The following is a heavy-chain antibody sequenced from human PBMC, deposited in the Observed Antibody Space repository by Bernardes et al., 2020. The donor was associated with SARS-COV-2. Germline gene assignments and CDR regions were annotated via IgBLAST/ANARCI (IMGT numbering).Heavy chain of an antibody. CDR2: INPNSGDT. CDR1: GYTFTGYY. J-gene: IGHJ4*02. CDR3: ARVGYGGDSSGYYDY. V-gene: IGHV1-2*02. D-gene: IGHD3-22*01. Sequence: ASVKVSCKASGYTFTGYYLHWVRQAPGQGLEWMGWINPNSGDTNYAQKFQGRVTMTSDTSISTAYMELSRLRSDDTAVYYCARVGYGGDSSGYYDYWGQGTLVTVSS.